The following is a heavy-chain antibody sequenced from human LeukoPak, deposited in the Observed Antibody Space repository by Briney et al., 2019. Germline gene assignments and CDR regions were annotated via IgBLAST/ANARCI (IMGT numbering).Heavy chain of an antibody. D-gene: IGHD1-26*01. V-gene: IGHV3-23*01. CDR1: GLTFSTYA. Sequence: GGSLRLSCAASGLTFSTYAVSWVRQAPGKGLEWVSAVRPSGGSTFYADSVKGRFTVSRDDSENTLYLQMNSLRVEDTALYYCASSTVGVGGYYYYYYMGVWGKGTTVTVSS. J-gene: IGHJ6*03. CDR2: VRPSGGST. CDR3: ASSTVGVGGYYYYYYMGV.